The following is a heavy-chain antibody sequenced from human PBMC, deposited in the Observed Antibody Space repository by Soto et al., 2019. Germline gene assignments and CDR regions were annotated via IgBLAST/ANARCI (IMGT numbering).Heavy chain of an antibody. J-gene: IGHJ4*02. D-gene: IGHD3-16*01. Sequence: QVQLVESGGGVVQPGRSLRLSCAASGFTFSSYAMHWVRQAPGKGLEWVAVISYDGSNKYYADSVKGRFTISRDNSKNTRYLQMNSLRAEDTAVYYCARGSGETWGQGTLVTVSS. CDR1: GFTFSSYA. CDR2: ISYDGSNK. CDR3: ARGSGET. V-gene: IGHV3-30-3*01.